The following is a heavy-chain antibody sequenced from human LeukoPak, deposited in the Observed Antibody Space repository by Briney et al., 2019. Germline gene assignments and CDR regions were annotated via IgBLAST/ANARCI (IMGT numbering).Heavy chain of an antibody. V-gene: IGHV3-30*03. Sequence: GGSLRLSCVVSGFSFSNSYMTWIRQAPGKGLEWVAVISYDGSNKYYADSVKGRFTISRDNSKNTLYLQMNSLRAEDTAVYYCARDRGLRFLEWLSYKFDYWGQGTLVTVSS. J-gene: IGHJ4*02. D-gene: IGHD3-3*01. CDR1: GFSFSNSY. CDR3: ARDRGLRFLEWLSYKFDY. CDR2: ISYDGSNK.